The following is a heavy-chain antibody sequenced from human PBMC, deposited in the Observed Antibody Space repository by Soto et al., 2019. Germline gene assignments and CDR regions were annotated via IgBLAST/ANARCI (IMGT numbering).Heavy chain of an antibody. CDR3: ARDRSSSSEGWFDP. Sequence: PSETLSLTCTVSGGSIIGFYWSWMRQPPGKGLEWIGYIFYAGTTLYTPSLKSRVTISVDTSKNQFSLKLSRLRSDDTAVYYCARDRSSSSEGWFDPWGQGTLVTVSS. D-gene: IGHD6-6*01. J-gene: IGHJ5*02. CDR1: GGSIIGFY. CDR2: IFYAGTT. V-gene: IGHV4-59*01.